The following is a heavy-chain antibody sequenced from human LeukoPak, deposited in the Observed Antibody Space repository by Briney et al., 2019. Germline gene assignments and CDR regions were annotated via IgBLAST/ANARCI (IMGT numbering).Heavy chain of an antibody. J-gene: IGHJ5*02. CDR3: ARTKEENYIVVVTAIRLEFDP. CDR1: GYTFTSYD. CDR2: MNPNSGNT. V-gene: IGHV1-8*01. Sequence: ASVRVSCKASGYTFTSYDINWVRQATGQGLEWMGWMNPNSGNTGYAQKFQGRVTMTRNTSISTAYMELSSLRSEDTAVYYCARTKEENYIVVVTAIRLEFDPWGQGTLVTVSS. D-gene: IGHD2-21*02.